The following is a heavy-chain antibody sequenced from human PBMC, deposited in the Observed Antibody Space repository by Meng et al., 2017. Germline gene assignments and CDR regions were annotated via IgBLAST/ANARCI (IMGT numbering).Heavy chain of an antibody. V-gene: IGHV3-23*01. D-gene: IGHD3-22*01. J-gene: IGHJ4*02. Sequence: GGSLRRSCAASGFTFSSYAMSWVRQAPGKGLEWVSAISGSGGSTYYADSVKGRFTISRDNSKNTLYLQMNSLRAEDTAVYYCAKRGYYYDSSGYIPQYYFDYWGQGTLVTVSS. CDR1: GFTFSSYA. CDR2: ISGSGGST. CDR3: AKRGYYYDSSGYIPQYYFDY.